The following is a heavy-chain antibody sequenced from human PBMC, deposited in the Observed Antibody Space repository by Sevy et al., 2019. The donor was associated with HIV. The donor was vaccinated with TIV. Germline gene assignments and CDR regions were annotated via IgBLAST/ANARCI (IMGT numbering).Heavy chain of an antibody. CDR2: IWYDGSSK. CDR3: ARGANYYDSSGSQPNFDY. V-gene: IGHV3-33*01. J-gene: IGHJ4*02. Sequence: GGSLRLPCAASGFTFSSYGMHWVRQAPGKGLEWVALIWYDGSSKYYADSVKGRFTLSRDNSKNTLYLQMNSLRAEDTAVYYCARGANYYDSSGSQPNFDYWGQGTLVTVSS. CDR1: GFTFSSYG. D-gene: IGHD3-22*01.